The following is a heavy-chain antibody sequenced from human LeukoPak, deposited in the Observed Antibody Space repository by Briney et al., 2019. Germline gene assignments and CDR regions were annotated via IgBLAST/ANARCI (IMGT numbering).Heavy chain of an antibody. D-gene: IGHD4-17*01. CDR3: TRDEYGAAD. J-gene: IGHJ4*02. CDR1: GYSVSSGYY. V-gene: IGHV4-38-2*02. CDR2: VYHTGTT. Sequence: SETLSLTCVVSGYSVSSGYYWGWIRQSPGKGLEWIASVYHTGTTYYNPSLKSRASISVNMSKNHVSLRLTSVTAADTAMYHCTRDEYGAADWGQGILVTVSS.